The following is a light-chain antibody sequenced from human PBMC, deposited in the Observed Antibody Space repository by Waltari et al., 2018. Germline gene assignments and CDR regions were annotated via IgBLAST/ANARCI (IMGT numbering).Light chain of an antibody. CDR3: QQYYSIPPT. CDR1: QGISNS. CDR2: AAS. Sequence: DIQMTQSPSSLSASVGDRVTTTCRASQGISNSLAWYQQKAGKAPKLLLYAASRLESGVPSRFSGSGSGTDYTLTISSLQPEDFATYYCQQYYSIPPTFGQGTNVEIK. J-gene: IGKJ1*01. V-gene: IGKV1-NL1*01.